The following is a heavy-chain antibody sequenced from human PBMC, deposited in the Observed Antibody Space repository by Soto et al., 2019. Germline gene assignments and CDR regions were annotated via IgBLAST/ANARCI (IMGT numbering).Heavy chain of an antibody. J-gene: IGHJ4*02. CDR2: ISPIYGTT. Sequence: SVKVSCKASGGTFSSYAISWVRQAPGQGLGWMGWISPIYGTTNYAQKLQGRVTITTDTSTSTAYMELRSLRSDDTAVYYCARDEPSSTSCYRCFDYWGQGTLVTVSS. V-gene: IGHV1-69*05. CDR3: ARDEPSSTSCYRCFDY. CDR1: GGTFSSYA. D-gene: IGHD2-2*01.